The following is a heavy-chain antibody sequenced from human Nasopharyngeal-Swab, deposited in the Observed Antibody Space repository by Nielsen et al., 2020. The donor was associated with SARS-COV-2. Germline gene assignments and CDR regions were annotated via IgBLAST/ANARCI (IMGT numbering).Heavy chain of an antibody. V-gene: IGHV3-9*01. D-gene: IGHD2-15*01. Sequence: SLKISCAASGFTFDDYAIQWVRQAPGRGLEWVSGISWDSGNIGYADSVKGRFTISRDNAKNSLYLQMNSLRAEDTALYYCVKDNLLRAFDLWGQGTMVTVSS. CDR2: ISWDSGNI. CDR3: VKDNLLRAFDL. J-gene: IGHJ3*01. CDR1: GFTFDDYA.